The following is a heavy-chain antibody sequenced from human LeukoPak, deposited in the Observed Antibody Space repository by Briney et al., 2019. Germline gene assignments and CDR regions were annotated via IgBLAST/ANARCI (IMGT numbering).Heavy chain of an antibody. J-gene: IGHJ4*02. CDR1: GFSFSSYA. D-gene: IGHD6-19*01. V-gene: IGHV3-23*01. CDR2: LDGRGGST. CDR3: ARDAVSGWYYGN. Sequence: GGSLRLSCAASGFSFSSYALSWVRQAPGKGLEWVSTLDGRGGSTNYADSVEGRFTISRDNSKNTLYLQMNSLRAEDTAVYYCARDAVSGWYYGNWGQGTLVTVSS.